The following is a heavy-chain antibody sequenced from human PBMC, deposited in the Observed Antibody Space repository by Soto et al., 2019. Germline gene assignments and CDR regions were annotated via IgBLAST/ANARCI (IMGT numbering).Heavy chain of an antibody. Sequence: QVQLQESGPGLVKPSQTLSLTCTVSGGSISSGGYYWSWIRQHPGKGLEWIGYIYYSGSTYYNPSLKSRVTMSVSRSRNQFSLKLSSVTAADTAVYYCARGGSSWYLGTYYYYGMDVWGQGTTVTVSS. CDR2: IYYSGST. CDR3: ARGGSSWYLGTYYYYGMDV. CDR1: GGSISSGGYY. J-gene: IGHJ6*02. D-gene: IGHD6-13*01. V-gene: IGHV4-31*03.